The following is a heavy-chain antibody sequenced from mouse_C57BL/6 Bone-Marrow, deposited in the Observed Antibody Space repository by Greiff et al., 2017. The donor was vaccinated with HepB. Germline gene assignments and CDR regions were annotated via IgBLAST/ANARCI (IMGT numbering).Heavy chain of an antibody. J-gene: IGHJ1*03. CDR2: INPSNGGT. CDR1: GYTFTSYW. D-gene: IGHD1-1*01. V-gene: IGHV1-53*01. CDR3: ARSGEYYGSSHWYFDV. Sequence: QVQLQQPGTELVKPGASVKLSCKASGYTFTSYWMHWVKQRPGQGLEWIGNINPSNGGTNYNEKFKSKATLTVDKSSSTAYMQLSSLTSEDSAVYYGARSGEYYGSSHWYFDVWGTGTTVTVSS.